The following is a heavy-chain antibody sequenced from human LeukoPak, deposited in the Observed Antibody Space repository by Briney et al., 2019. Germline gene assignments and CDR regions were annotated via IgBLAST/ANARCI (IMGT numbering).Heavy chain of an antibody. D-gene: IGHD6-19*01. V-gene: IGHV3-23*01. J-gene: IGHJ5*02. Sequence: GGSLRLSCAASGFTFSSYAMSWVRQAPGKGLEWVSAISGSGGSTYYADSVKGRFTISRDNSKNTLYLQMNSLRAEDTAVYYCAKVSVQPGYSSGWSINWFDPWGQGTLVTVSA. CDR1: GFTFSSYA. CDR3: AKVSVQPGYSSGWSINWFDP. CDR2: ISGSGGST.